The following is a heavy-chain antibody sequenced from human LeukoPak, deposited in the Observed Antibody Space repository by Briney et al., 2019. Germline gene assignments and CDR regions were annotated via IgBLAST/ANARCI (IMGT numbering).Heavy chain of an antibody. CDR3: AKGLAAAGFFDY. V-gene: IGHV3-23*01. CDR1: GFTFSSYA. J-gene: IGHJ4*02. Sequence: GGSLRLSCAASGFTFSSYAMSWVRQAPGKGLEWVSAISGSGGSTYYADSVKGRFTISRDNSKNTLYLQMNSLRAKDTAVYYCAKGLAAAGFFDYWGQGTLVTVSS. CDR2: ISGSGGST. D-gene: IGHD6-13*01.